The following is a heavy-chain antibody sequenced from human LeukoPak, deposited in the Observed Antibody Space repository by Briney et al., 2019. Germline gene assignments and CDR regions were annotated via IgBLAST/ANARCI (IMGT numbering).Heavy chain of an antibody. CDR2: IYPGDSDT. D-gene: IGHD2-21*02. J-gene: IGHJ4*02. CDR1: GYSFSSYW. CDR3: ARPAYCGGDCYIVDY. V-gene: IGHV5-51*01. Sequence: RESLKISCKGSGYSFSSYWIGWVRQMPGKGLGWMGIIYPGDSDTKYSPSFQGQVTISADKSISTAYLQWSSLKASDTAMYYCARPAYCGGDCYIVDYWGQGTLVTVSS.